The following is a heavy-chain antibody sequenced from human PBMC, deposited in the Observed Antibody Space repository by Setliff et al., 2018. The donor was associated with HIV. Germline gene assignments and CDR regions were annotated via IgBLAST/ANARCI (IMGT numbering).Heavy chain of an antibody. D-gene: IGHD3-9*01. CDR3: ARSDILTGYYKKGYAFDY. CDR2: ISDFKGNT. CDR1: GYTFISYG. V-gene: IGHV1-18*01. J-gene: IGHJ4*02. Sequence: GASVKVSCKASGYTFISYGISWVRQAPGQGLEWMGWISDFKGNTIYAQRLQGRVTVTADTSTDTAYMELRRLRSDDTAVYYCARSDILTGYYKKGYAFDYWGQGALVTVSS.